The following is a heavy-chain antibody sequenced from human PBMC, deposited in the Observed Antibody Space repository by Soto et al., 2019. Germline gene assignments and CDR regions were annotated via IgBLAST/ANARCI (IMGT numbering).Heavy chain of an antibody. J-gene: IGHJ6*02. CDR3: VKDEGIEAMDV. D-gene: IGHD3-3*02. V-gene: IGHV3-21*01. CDR2: ITSSGSYV. CDR1: GFTFSRNT. Sequence: GGSLRLSXVTPGFTFSRNTMDWVRQAPGKGLEWVASITSSGSYVYYADSVKGRFSASRDNAKNSLSLQMDSLRPDETAIYFCVKDEGIEAMDVWGQGTTVTAP.